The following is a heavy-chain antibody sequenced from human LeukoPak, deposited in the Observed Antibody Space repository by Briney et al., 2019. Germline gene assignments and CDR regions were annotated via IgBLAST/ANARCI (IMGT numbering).Heavy chain of an antibody. D-gene: IGHD2-15*01. CDR2: IYYSGST. Sequence: PSETLSLTCPVSGGSISSYYGSWIRQPPGKGREWIGYIYYSGSTNYNPSLKSRVTISVDTSKNQFSLKLSSVTAADTAVYYCARGAATPLDYWGQGTLVTVSS. CDR1: GGSISSYY. J-gene: IGHJ4*02. V-gene: IGHV4-59*01. CDR3: ARGAATPLDY.